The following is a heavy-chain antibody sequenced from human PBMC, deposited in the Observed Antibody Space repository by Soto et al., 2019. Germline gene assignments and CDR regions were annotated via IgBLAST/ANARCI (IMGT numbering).Heavy chain of an antibody. D-gene: IGHD3-3*01. CDR1: GFTFSTYA. J-gene: IGHJ4*02. CDR2: ISYDGSNK. CDR3: ARHKRDLRFLEWSYYFDS. Sequence: LRLSCAASGFTFSTYAMHWVRQAPGKGLEWVAVISYDGSNKYYTDSVKGRFTISRDNSKNTLYLQMNSLRAEDTAVYYCARHKRDLRFLEWSYYFDSWGQGTLVTVSS. V-gene: IGHV3-30-3*01.